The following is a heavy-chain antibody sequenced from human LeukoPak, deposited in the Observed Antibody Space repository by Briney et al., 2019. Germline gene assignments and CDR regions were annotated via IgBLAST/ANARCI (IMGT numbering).Heavy chain of an antibody. CDR1: GYTFTTYA. J-gene: IGHJ4*02. CDR2: INPNSGGT. Sequence: ASVKVSCKTSGYTFTTYAIHWVRQAPGQRLEWLGWINPNSGGTNYAQKFQGRVTMTRDTSISTAYMELSRLRSDDTAVYYCARPIRYYYGSGSYWEAQPFDYWGQGTLVTVSS. CDR3: ARPIRYYYGSGSYWEAQPFDY. D-gene: IGHD3-10*01. V-gene: IGHV1-2*02.